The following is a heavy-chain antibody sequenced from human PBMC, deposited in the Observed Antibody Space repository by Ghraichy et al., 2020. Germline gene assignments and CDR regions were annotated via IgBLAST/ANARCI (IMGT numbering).Heavy chain of an antibody. CDR3: ARDRVPVVVVAADRDY. CDR1: GFTFSSYG. CDR2: IWYDGSNK. J-gene: IGHJ4*02. Sequence: GGSLRLSCAASGFTFSSYGMLWVRQAPGKGLEWVAVIWYDGSNKYYADSVTGRFTISRDISKNTLYLQMNSMRAEDTAVYYCARDRVPVVVVAADRDYWGQGTLVTVCS. V-gene: IGHV3-33*01. D-gene: IGHD2-15*01.